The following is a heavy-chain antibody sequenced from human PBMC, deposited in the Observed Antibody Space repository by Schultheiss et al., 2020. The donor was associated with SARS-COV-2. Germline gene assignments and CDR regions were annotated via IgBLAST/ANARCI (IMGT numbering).Heavy chain of an antibody. CDR3: ARVGITGWYYFDY. D-gene: IGHD1-20*01. CDR1: GYSISSGYY. CDR2: IYHSGST. V-gene: IGHV4-38-2*01. Sequence: SETLSLTCAVSGYSISSGYYWGWIRQPPGKGLEWIGSIYHSGSTYYNPSLKSRVTISVDTSKNQFSLKLSSVTAADTAVYYCARVGITGWYYFDYWGQGTLVTVSS. J-gene: IGHJ4*02.